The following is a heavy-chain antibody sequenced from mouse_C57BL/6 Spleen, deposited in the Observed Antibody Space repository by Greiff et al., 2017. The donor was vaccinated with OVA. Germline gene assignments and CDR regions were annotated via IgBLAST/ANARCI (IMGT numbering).Heavy chain of an antibody. V-gene: IGHV5-6*01. CDR2: ISSGGSYT. Sequence: EVKLMESGGDLVKPGGSLKLSCAASGFTFSSYGMSWVRPTPDKRLEWVATISSGGSYTYYPDSVKGRFTISRDNAKNTLYLQMSSLKSEDTAMYYCARLMGRGDYYAMDYWGQGTSVTVSS. CDR3: ARLMGRGDYYAMDY. D-gene: IGHD2-3*01. J-gene: IGHJ4*01. CDR1: GFTFSSYG.